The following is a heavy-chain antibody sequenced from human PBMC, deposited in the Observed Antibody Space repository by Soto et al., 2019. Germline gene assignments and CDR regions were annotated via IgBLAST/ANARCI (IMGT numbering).Heavy chain of an antibody. CDR3: ARAKPNSRSWKDAFDI. Sequence: ASVKVSCKASGYTFTSYYMHWVRQAPGQGLEWMGIINPSGGTTNYAQKFQGRVTMTRDTSTSTVYMELSSLRSDDTAVYYCARAKPNSRSWKDAFDIWGQGTMVTVSS. V-gene: IGHV1-46*01. J-gene: IGHJ3*02. CDR2: INPSGGTT. D-gene: IGHD6-13*01. CDR1: GYTFTSYY.